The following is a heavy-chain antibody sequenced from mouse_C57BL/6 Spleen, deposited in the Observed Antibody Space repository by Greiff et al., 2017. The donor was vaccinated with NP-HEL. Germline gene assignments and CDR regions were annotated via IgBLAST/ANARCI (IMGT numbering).Heavy chain of an antibody. CDR2: INPNNGGT. J-gene: IGHJ3*01. V-gene: IGHV1-26*01. D-gene: IGHD1-1*01. CDR3: ARGYYGSSYWFAY. Sequence: VQLQQSGPELVKPGASVKISCKASGYTFTDYYMNWVKQSHGKSLEWIGDINPNNGGTSYNQKFKGKATLTVDKSSSTAYMELRSLTSEDSAVYYCARGYYGSSYWFAYWGQGTLVTVSA. CDR1: GYTFTDYY.